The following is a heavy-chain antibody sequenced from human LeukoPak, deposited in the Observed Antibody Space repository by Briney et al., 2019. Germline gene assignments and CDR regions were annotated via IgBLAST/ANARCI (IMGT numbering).Heavy chain of an antibody. CDR3: ATELAEDWFDP. D-gene: IGHD3-10*01. V-gene: IGHV1-18*04. CDR1: GYTFTSYG. CDR2: ISAYNGNT. Sequence: ASVTVSCKASGYTFTSYGISWVRQAPGQGLEWMGWISAYNGNTNYAQKLQGRVTMTTDTSTSTAYMELRSLRSDDTAVYYCATELAEDWFDPWGQGTLVTVSS. J-gene: IGHJ5*02.